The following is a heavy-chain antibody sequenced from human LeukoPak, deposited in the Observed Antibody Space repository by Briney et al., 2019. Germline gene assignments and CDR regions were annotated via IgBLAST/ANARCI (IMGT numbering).Heavy chain of an antibody. CDR1: GGSISSGSYY. D-gene: IGHD6-19*01. CDR3: ARFSVAVSLYFDY. CDR2: IYTSGST. J-gene: IGHJ4*02. V-gene: IGHV4-61*02. Sequence: PSQTLSLTCTVSGGSISSGSYYWSWIRQPAGKGLEWIGRIYTSGSTNYNPSLKSRVTISVDTSKNQFSLKLSSMTAADTAVYYCARFSVAVSLYFDYWGQGILVTVSS.